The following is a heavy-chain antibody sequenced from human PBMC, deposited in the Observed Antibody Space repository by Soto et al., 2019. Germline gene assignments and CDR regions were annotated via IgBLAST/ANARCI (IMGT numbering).Heavy chain of an antibody. CDR3: AKYGAPRYCSRSSCHPAGAD. Sequence: PGGSLRLSCAGSGFTFSNYGLHWVRQAPGKGLEWVAVISYDGSHKYYADSVKGRFTISRDNSNNMLYLQMDSLRAEDTAVYYCAKYGAPRYCSRSSCHPAGADWGQGSLVTVSS. D-gene: IGHD2-15*01. CDR2: ISYDGSHK. J-gene: IGHJ4*02. V-gene: IGHV3-30*18. CDR1: GFTFSNYG.